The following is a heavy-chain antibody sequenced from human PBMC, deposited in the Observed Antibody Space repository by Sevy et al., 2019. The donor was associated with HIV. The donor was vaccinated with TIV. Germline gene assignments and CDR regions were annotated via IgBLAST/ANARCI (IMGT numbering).Heavy chain of an antibody. D-gene: IGHD3-10*01. V-gene: IGHV3-23*01. J-gene: IGHJ4*02. CDR3: AKKKKTAYGSGSYYGY. CDR2: ISGSGGST. Sequence: GGSLRLSCAASGFTFSSYAMSWVRQAPGKGLEWVSAISGSGGSTYYADSVKGRFTISRDNSKNTLYLQINSLRAEDTAVYYCAKKKKTAYGSGSYYGYWGQGTLVTVSS. CDR1: GFTFSSYA.